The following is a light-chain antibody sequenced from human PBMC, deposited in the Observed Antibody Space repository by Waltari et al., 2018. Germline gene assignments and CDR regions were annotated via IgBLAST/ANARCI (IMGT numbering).Light chain of an antibody. J-gene: IGLJ2*01. Sequence: QSVLTQPPSVSGAPGQRVTISCTGRSSNIGAGYAVPWSQQLPGPAPKLLIYGNSNRPSGVPDRFSGSKSGTSASLAITGLQAEDEADYYCQSYDSSLSGSWVFGGGTKLTVL. V-gene: IGLV1-40*01. CDR3: QSYDSSLSGSWV. CDR1: SSNIGAGYA. CDR2: GNS.